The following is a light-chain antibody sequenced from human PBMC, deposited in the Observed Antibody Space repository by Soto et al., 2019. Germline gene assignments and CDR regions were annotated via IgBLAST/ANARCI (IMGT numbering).Light chain of an antibody. V-gene: IGLV2-14*01. Sequence: QSALTQPASVSGSPGQSITISCTGTSSDAGNYNYVSWYQQHPGKAPKLMIYDVSNRPSGVSSHFSGSKSGNTASLTISGLQAEDEADYYCSSYTSNRIPIFGGGTKVTVL. CDR3: SSYTSNRIPI. J-gene: IGLJ2*01. CDR1: SSDAGNYNY. CDR2: DVS.